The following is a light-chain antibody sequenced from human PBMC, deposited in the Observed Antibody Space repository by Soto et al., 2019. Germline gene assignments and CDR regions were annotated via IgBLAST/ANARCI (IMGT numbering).Light chain of an antibody. CDR2: GAS. CDR3: QESRSALWGT. CDR1: QNIYNS. J-gene: IGKJ1*01. V-gene: IGKV1-39*01. Sequence: VHMTQSPSSLSASLGYRVTITCRTSQNIYNSLNWYQQKAGRAPAVLVYGASNLQGGVPLRFSGSGSGTDFTLTISGLQPEDSATYYCQESRSALWGTCGQGTKVDIK.